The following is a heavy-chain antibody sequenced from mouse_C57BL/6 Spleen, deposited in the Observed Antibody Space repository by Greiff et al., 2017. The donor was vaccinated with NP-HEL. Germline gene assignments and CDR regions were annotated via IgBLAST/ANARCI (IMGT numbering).Heavy chain of an antibody. CDR1: GFTFSDYY. J-gene: IGHJ4*01. CDR2: INYDGSST. Sequence: EVKLVESEGGLVQPGSSMKLSCTASGFTFSDYYMAWVRQVPEKGLEWVANINYDGSSTYYLDSLKSRFIISRDNAKNILYLQMSSLKSEDTATYYCAREDYVVDYWGQGTSVTVSS. D-gene: IGHD2-4*01. V-gene: IGHV5-16*01. CDR3: AREDYVVDY.